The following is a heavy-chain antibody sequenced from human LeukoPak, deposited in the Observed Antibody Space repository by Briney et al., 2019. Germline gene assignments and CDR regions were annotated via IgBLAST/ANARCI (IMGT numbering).Heavy chain of an antibody. D-gene: IGHD5-18*01. J-gene: IGHJ5*01. Sequence: SETLSLTCTVSGGSISKYYWSWIRQPPGKGLQWIGYIYYSGNNNYNPSLKSRVTISMDTAKNQFSLKLTSVTAADTAVYYCAGDSYGTDSWGQGTLVTVSS. CDR1: GGSISKYY. CDR3: AGDSYGTDS. CDR2: IYYSGNN. V-gene: IGHV4-59*01.